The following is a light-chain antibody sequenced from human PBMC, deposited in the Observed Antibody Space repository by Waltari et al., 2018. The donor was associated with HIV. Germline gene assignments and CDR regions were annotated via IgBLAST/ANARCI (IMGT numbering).Light chain of an antibody. CDR1: STNIGAGYE. V-gene: IGLV1-40*01. CDR3: QSDDSSLSFP. CDR2: GNS. Sequence: QSVLRQRPSVSGAPGQRVTIPCTGSSTNIGAGYEARLYQQLPGTPPKLLIYGNSNRPSGVPDRFSGSKSCTSASLAITELQADDEADYYCQSDDSSLSFPFGTGTKVTVL. J-gene: IGLJ1*01.